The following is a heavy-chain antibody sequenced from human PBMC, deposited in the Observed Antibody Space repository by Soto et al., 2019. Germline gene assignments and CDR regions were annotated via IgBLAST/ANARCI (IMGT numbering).Heavy chain of an antibody. J-gene: IGHJ4*02. D-gene: IGHD5-12*01. CDR2: IFYSGTT. Sequence: SETLSLTCTVSGGSISSYYWSWTRQPPGKGLEWIAYIFYSGTTNYNPSVKSRVTISVDTSKNQFSLKLSSVTAADTAVYYCARGGSSGYDPFDYWGQGTLVTVSS. CDR1: GGSISSYY. V-gene: IGHV4-59*01. CDR3: ARGGSSGYDPFDY.